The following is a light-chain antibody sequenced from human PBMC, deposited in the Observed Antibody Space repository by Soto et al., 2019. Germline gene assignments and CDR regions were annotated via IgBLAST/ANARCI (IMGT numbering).Light chain of an antibody. Sequence: QPVLTQPPSASGTPGQRVTISCFGSTSNLGSNFVFWYQQLPGTAPKLLIYSDSQRPSGVPDRFSGSKSGTSASLAISGLRSEDEADYYCASWDDSLNGVVFGGGTKVTVL. J-gene: IGLJ2*01. CDR1: TSNLGSNF. CDR3: ASWDDSLNGVV. V-gene: IGLV1-47*02. CDR2: SDS.